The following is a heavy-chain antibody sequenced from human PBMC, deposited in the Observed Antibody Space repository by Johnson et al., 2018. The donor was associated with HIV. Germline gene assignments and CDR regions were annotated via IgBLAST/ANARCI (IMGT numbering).Heavy chain of an antibody. D-gene: IGHD2-15*01. CDR3: ARDVGSGPAFDI. CDR2: ISYDGSNK. CDR1: GFTFSDYA. V-gene: IGHV3-30-3*01. J-gene: IGHJ3*02. Sequence: QVQLVESGGGVVQPGRSLRLSCAASGFTFSDYAIHWVRQAPGKGLEWVAVISYDGSNKYYADSVKGRFTISRDNAKNSLYLQMNSLRAEDTAVYYCARDVGSGPAFDIWGQGTMVTVSS.